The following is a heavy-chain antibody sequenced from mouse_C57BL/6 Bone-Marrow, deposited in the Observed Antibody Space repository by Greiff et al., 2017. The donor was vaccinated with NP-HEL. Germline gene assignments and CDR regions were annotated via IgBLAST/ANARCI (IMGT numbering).Heavy chain of an antibody. CDR2: INYDGSST. Sequence: EVKLVESEGGLVQPGSSMKLSCTASGFTFSDYYMAWVRQVPEKGLEWVANINYDGSSTYYLDSLKSRFIISRDNAKNILYLQMSSLKSEDTATYYCARDGDSSGYFDYWGQGTTLTVSS. CDR1: GFTFSDYY. CDR3: ARDGDSSGYFDY. V-gene: IGHV5-16*01. D-gene: IGHD3-2*02. J-gene: IGHJ2*01.